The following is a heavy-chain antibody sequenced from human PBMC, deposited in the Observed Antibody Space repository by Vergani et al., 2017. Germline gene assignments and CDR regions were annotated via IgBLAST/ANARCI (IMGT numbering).Heavy chain of an antibody. CDR1: GFTFNDYA. D-gene: IGHD1-26*01. V-gene: IGHV3-9*01. CDR2: ISWNSGSI. J-gene: IGHJ4*02. Sequence: EEQLVESGGGLVQPGRSLRLSCAASGFTFNDYAMHWVRQAPGKGLEWVSGISWNSGSIGYADSVKGRFTISRDNAKNALYLQMNSLRAEDTALYYCARVGEEWELHYYFDYWGQGTLVTVSS. CDR3: ARVGEEWELHYYFDY.